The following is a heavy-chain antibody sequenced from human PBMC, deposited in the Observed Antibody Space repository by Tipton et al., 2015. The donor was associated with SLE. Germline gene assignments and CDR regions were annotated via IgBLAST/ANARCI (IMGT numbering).Heavy chain of an antibody. Sequence: TLSLTCTVSGGSISYDYWSWIRQSAGKGLEWIGRIYSSGSKDYNPSLKSRLSMSLDASTNQVSLRLSSVTAADTALYYCARHEVSGIGFFQQWGQGTLVTVSS. J-gene: IGHJ1*01. CDR2: IYSSGSK. V-gene: IGHV4-4*07. D-gene: IGHD6-19*01. CDR3: ARHEVSGIGFFQQ. CDR1: GGSISYDY.